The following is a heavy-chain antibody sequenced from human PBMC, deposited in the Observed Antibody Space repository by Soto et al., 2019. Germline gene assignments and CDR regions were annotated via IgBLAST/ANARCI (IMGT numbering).Heavy chain of an antibody. CDR2: VYHSGTT. Sequence: SETLSLTCSISGDSISGYYWSWIRQSPGKGPEWIGYVYHSGTTNFNPSFESRVTMSLDTSKNQFSLKLNAVTTADTAIFYCATRPPGETFFGVFVYWSPGTLVTVSS. V-gene: IGHV4-59*13. D-gene: IGHD3-16*01. J-gene: IGHJ4*02. CDR3: ATRPPGETFFGVFVY. CDR1: GDSISGYY.